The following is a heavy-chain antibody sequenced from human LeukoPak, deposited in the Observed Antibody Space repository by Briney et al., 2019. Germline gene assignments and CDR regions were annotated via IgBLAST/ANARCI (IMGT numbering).Heavy chain of an antibody. V-gene: IGHV3-7*01. CDR3: ARDGGRNFDY. Sequence: PGWSLRLSCAASGFTLTYYWMGWVRQAPGKGLEWVANIKEDGSETFYVDSVKGRFTISKDNAKNSLYLQMNGLRAEDTAVYYCARDGGRNFDYWGQGTLVTVSS. CDR2: IKEDGSET. J-gene: IGHJ4*02. CDR1: GFTLTYYW.